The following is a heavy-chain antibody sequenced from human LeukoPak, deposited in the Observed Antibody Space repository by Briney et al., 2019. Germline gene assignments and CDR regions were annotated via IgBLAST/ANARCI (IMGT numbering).Heavy chain of an antibody. CDR1: GYTFTGYY. D-gene: IGHD3-10*01. J-gene: IGHJ4*02. CDR2: INPNSGGT. Sequence: ASVKVSCKASGYTFTGYYMHWVRQAPGQGLEWMGWINPNSGGTNYAQKFQGRVTMTRDTAISTAYMELSRLRSDGTAVYYCARVGGGLWFGELSLDYWGQGTLVTVSS. V-gene: IGHV1-2*02. CDR3: ARVGGGLWFGELSLDY.